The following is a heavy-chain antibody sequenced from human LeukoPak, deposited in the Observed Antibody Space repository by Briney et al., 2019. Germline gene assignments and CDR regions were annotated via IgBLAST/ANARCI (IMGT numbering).Heavy chain of an antibody. V-gene: IGHV3-23*01. Sequence: PGGSLRLSCAASGFTFSSYAMSWVRQAPGKGLERVSAISGSGGSTYYADSVKGRFTISRDNSKNTLYLQMNSLRAEDTAVYHCAKDREPYSSSWYTSWYFDYWGQGTLVTVSS. CDR1: GFTFSSYA. J-gene: IGHJ4*02. CDR3: AKDREPYSSSWYTSWYFDY. D-gene: IGHD6-13*01. CDR2: ISGSGGST.